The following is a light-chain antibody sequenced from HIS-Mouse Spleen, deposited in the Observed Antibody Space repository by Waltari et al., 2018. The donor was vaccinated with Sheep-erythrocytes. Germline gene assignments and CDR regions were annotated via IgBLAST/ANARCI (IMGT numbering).Light chain of an antibody. CDR2: DVS. Sequence: QSALTQPRSVSGSPGQSVTISCTGTSSDVGGYTYVSWYQQHQGKAPNIMIYDVSKRPSGVPDRFSGSKSGNTASLTISGLQAEDEADYYCCSYAGSYNHVFGTGTKVTVL. V-gene: IGLV2-11*01. J-gene: IGLJ1*01. CDR1: SSDVGGYTY. CDR3: CSYAGSYNHV.